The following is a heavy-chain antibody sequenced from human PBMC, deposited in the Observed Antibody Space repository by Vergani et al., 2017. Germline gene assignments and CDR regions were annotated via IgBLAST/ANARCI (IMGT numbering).Heavy chain of an antibody. CDR3: ARDRYYYDSSGYYHSYYFDY. CDR2: IIPIFGTA. D-gene: IGHD3-22*01. CDR1: GGTFSSYA. V-gene: IGHV1-69*01. Sequence: QVQLVQSGAVVKKPGSSVKVSCKASGGTFSSYAISWVRQAPGQGLEWMGGIIPIFGTATYAQKFQGRVTITADESTRTAYMELSSLRSEDTAVYYCARDRYYYDSSGYYHSYYFDYWGQGTLVTVSS. J-gene: IGHJ4*02.